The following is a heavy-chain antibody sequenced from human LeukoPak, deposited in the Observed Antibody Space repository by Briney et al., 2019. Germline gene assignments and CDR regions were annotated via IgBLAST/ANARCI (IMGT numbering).Heavy chain of an antibody. Sequence: GASVKVSCKASGYTFTVYYMHWVRQAPGQGLEWMGWINPNSGGTNYAQKFQGRVTMTRDTSISTAYMELSRLRSDDTAVYYCARDRRSGIYSVDYWGQGTLVTVSS. CDR3: ARDRRSGIYSVDY. CDR1: GYTFTVYY. J-gene: IGHJ4*02. V-gene: IGHV1-2*02. CDR2: INPNSGGT. D-gene: IGHD1-26*01.